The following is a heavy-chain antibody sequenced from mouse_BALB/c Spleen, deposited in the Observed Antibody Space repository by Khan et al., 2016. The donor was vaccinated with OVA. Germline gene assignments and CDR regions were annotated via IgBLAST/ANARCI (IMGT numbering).Heavy chain of an antibody. Sequence: EVQLQESGPGLVKPSQSLSLTCTVTGYSITSDYAWNWIRQFPGRKLEWMAYINKSGSTSYNPSLKSRISVTRDTSKNQFYLQLNSVTTEDAATYYCARDYYGSSYFDYWGQGTTLTVSS. J-gene: IGHJ2*01. CDR2: INKSGST. CDR1: GYSITSDYA. V-gene: IGHV3-2*02. CDR3: ARDYYGSSYFDY. D-gene: IGHD1-1*01.